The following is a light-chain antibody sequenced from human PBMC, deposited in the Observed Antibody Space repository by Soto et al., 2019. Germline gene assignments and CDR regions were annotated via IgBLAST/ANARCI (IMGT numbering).Light chain of an antibody. CDR2: GAS. Sequence: EIVLMQSPGTLSLSPGERATLSCRASQTLRRTYIAWYQQKPGQAPRLLIYGASTRATGIPARFSGSGSGTEFTLTISSLQSEDFAVYYCQQYNNWPLTFGGGTKVDIK. J-gene: IGKJ4*01. CDR1: QTLRRT. V-gene: IGKV3-15*01. CDR3: QQYNNWPLT.